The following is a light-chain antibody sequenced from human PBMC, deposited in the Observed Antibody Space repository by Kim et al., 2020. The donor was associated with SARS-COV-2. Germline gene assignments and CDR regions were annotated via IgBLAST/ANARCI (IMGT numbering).Light chain of an antibody. CDR1: QSISNW. CDR3: QQYTIYSLT. CDR2: KTS. Sequence: ASVGDTVTITCRASQSISNWSAWYQQKPGKAPKLLIYKTSTLQSGVPSRFSGSGSGKEYTLTISSLQPEDFATYYCQQYTIYSLTFGQGTKVDIK. J-gene: IGKJ1*01. V-gene: IGKV1-5*03.